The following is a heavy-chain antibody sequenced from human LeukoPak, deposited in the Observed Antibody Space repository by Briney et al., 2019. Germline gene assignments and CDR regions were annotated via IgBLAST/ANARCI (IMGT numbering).Heavy chain of an antibody. V-gene: IGHV1-2*06. Sequence: AASVKVSCKASGYTFTGYYMHWVRQAPGQGLEWMGRINPNSGGTNYAQKFQGRATMTRDTSISTAYMELSRLRSDDTAVYYCAKGGWVAASPFDYWGQGTLVTVSS. J-gene: IGHJ4*02. CDR1: GYTFTGYY. CDR3: AKGGWVAASPFDY. D-gene: IGHD2-15*01. CDR2: INPNSGGT.